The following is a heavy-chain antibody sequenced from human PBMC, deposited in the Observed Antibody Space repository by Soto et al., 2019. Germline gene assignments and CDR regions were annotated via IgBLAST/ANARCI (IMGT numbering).Heavy chain of an antibody. CDR3: ARLRRRDY. D-gene: IGHD6-25*01. V-gene: IGHV4-34*01. CDR1: GGSFSGYY. CDR2: INHSGST. J-gene: IGHJ4*02. Sequence: SETLSLTCVVYGGSFSGYYWSWIRQPPGKGLEWIGEINHSGSTNYNPSLKSRVTISVDTSKNQFSLKLSSVTAADTAVYYCARLRRRDYWGQGTLVTVSS.